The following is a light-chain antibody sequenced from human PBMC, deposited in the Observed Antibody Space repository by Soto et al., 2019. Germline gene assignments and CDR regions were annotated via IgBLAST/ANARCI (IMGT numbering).Light chain of an antibody. V-gene: IGKV1-5*03. CDR3: QQYNTYSPIT. CDR1: QSISSW. Sequence: DIQMTQSPSTLSASVGDRVTITCRASQSISSWLAWYQQKPGKAPKLLIYKASTLKSGVPSRFSGSGSGTEFTLTISSLQHDDFATYYCQQYNTYSPITFGQGTRLEIK. CDR2: KAS. J-gene: IGKJ5*01.